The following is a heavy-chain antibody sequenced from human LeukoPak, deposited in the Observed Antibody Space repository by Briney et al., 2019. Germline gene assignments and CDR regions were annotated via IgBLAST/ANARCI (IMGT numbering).Heavy chain of an antibody. V-gene: IGHV3-23*01. CDR1: GFTFSSYA. CDR2: ISGSGGST. J-gene: IGHJ4*02. D-gene: IGHD3-3*01. CDR3: ARSIFGVVSNNFDY. Sequence: GGSLRLSCAASGFTFSSYAMSWVRQAPGKGLEWVSAISGSGGSTYYADSVKGRFTISRDNSKNTLYLQMNSLRAEDTAVYYCARSIFGVVSNNFDYWGQGTLVTVSS.